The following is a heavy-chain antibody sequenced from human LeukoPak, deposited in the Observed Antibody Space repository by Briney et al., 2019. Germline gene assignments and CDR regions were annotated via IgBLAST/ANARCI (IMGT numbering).Heavy chain of an antibody. CDR3: VRHDFWSGFKGGDY. J-gene: IGHJ4*02. CDR1: GFTLDNYC. CDR2: INGNGGST. V-gene: IGHV3-20*04. D-gene: IGHD3-3*01. Sequence: GGSLRLSCAASGFTLDNYCMSWVRQVPGKVLELVSSINGNGGSTAYADSVKGRLTISRDNPKNSLYLQMNSLRAEDTAFYYCVRHDFWSGFKGGDYWGQGTLVIVSS.